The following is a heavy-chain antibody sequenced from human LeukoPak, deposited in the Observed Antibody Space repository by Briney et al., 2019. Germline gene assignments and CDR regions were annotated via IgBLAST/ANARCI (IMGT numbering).Heavy chain of an antibody. Sequence: SETLSLTCAVSGYSISSGYYWGWIRQPPGKGLEWIGSIYHSGNTYYNPSLQSRVIISVDTSKNQFSLKLSSVTAADTAVYYCARRGHYDFWTAFDYWGQGTLVTVSS. D-gene: IGHD3/OR15-3a*01. CDR2: IYHSGNT. J-gene: IGHJ4*02. V-gene: IGHV4-38-2*01. CDR1: GYSISSGYY. CDR3: ARRGHYDFWTAFDY.